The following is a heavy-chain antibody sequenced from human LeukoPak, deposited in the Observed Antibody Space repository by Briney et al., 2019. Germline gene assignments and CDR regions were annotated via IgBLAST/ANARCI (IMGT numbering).Heavy chain of an antibody. CDR2: ITWNGDST. V-gene: IGHV3-43*01. J-gene: IGHJ6*03. D-gene: IGHD5-12*01. CDR1: GFTFDDYN. CDR3: AKDKWLRGYYYYYMDV. Sequence: PGGPLRLSCAASGFTFDDYNMHWVRQAPGKGLEWVSLITWNGDSTYYADSVEGRFTISRDNSKNSLYLQMNSLRTGGTALYYCAKDKWLRGYYYYYMDVWGKGTTVTVSS.